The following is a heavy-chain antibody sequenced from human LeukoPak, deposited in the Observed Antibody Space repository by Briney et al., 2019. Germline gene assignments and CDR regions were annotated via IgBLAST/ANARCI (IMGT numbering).Heavy chain of an antibody. Sequence: GGSLRLSCAASAFTFSDYYMTWVRQAPGKGLEWVSYISSSSNTVYYADSVKGRLTVSSDNANNSLYVQMTNLRAEDTAVYYCARRAMGATSFDYWGQGTLVTVSS. J-gene: IGHJ4*02. CDR1: AFTFSDYY. CDR3: ARRAMGATSFDY. D-gene: IGHD1-26*01. CDR2: ISSSSNTV. V-gene: IGHV3-11*04.